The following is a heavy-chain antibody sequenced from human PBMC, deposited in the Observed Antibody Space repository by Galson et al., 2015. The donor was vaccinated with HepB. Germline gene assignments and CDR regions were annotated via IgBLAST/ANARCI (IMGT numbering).Heavy chain of an antibody. V-gene: IGHV1-69*04. CDR1: GDTFANYV. D-gene: IGHD2-15*01. CDR2: IIPILDIS. CDR3: ARRSRDCSGGNCFDY. J-gene: IGHJ4*02. Sequence: SCKASGDTFANYVFNWVRQAPGQGLEWVGRIIPILDISNYAQKFQGRVSITADKSTSTAYMELSSLTSEDTAVYYCARRSRDCSGGNCFDYWGQGTLVAVSS.